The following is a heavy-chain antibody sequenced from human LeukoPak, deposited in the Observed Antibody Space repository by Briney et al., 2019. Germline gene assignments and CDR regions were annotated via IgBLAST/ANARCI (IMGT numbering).Heavy chain of an antibody. J-gene: IGHJ4*02. V-gene: IGHV3-30*02. CDR2: IRYDGSNK. CDR3: AKGPEELWFGELGGYFDY. CDR1: GFTFSSYG. D-gene: IGHD3-10*01. Sequence: PGGSLRLSCAASGFTFSSYGMHWVRQDPGKGLEGVAFIRYDGSNKYYADSVKGRFTISRDNSKNTLYLEMNSLRAEDTAVYYCAKGPEELWFGELGGYFDYWGQGTLVTVSS.